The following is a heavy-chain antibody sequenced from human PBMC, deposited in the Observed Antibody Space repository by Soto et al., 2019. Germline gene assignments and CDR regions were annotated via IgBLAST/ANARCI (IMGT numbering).Heavy chain of an antibody. CDR1: GFTFSSYG. CDR2: ISYDGSNK. Sequence: QVQLVEAGGGVVQPGRSLRLSCAASGFTFSSYGMHWVRQAPGKGLEWVAVISYDGSNKYYADSVKGRFTISRDNSKNSLYLQMNSLSAEDTAVYYCAKDTGIVGATPHYWGQGTLVTVSS. V-gene: IGHV3-30*18. J-gene: IGHJ4*02. D-gene: IGHD1-26*01. CDR3: AKDTGIVGATPHY.